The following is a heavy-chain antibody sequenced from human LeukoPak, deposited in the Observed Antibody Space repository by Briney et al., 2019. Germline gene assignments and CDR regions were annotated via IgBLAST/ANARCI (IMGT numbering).Heavy chain of an antibody. V-gene: IGHV4-30-4*01. J-gene: IGHJ4*02. D-gene: IGHD2-2*02. CDR2: IYYSGST. CDR3: ARGSSAIQLYYFDY. Sequence: PSQTLSLTCTVSGGSISSGDYYWGWIRQPPGKGLEWIGYIYYSGSTYYNPSLKSRVTISVDTSKNQFSLKLSSVTAADTAVYYCARGSSAIQLYYFDYWGQGTLVTVSS. CDR1: GGSISSGDYY.